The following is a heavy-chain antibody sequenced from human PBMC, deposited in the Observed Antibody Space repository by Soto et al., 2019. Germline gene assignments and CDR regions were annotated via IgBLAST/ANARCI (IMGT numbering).Heavy chain of an antibody. J-gene: IGHJ6*02. CDR3: ARCRYCSGGSCLDGMDV. CDR1: GLTLSRYT. V-gene: IGHV3-30-3*01. CDR2: ILSDGSAK. D-gene: IGHD2-15*01. Sequence: GGSLRLSCGVSGLTLSRYTMHWVRQAPGKGLEWVALILSDGSAKYYADSVKGRFTISGDDSLYLAMTSLRGEDTAVYYCARCRYCSGGSCLDGMDVWGQGTTVTVSS.